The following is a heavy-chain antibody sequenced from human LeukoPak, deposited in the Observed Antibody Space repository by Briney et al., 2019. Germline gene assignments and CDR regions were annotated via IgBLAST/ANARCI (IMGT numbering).Heavy chain of an antibody. CDR1: TDSISRSIYS. CDR3: ARGSGTYYYDSGGYLNWFDP. Sequence: SQTLSLTCTVYTDSISRSIYSWGWIRHPPGKGLDWIGSIYYSGRTYYNPSLQSRVTISEDTSRNQYSLKLNSVTAADTAVYYCARGSGTYYYDSGGYLNWFDPWGQGILVTVSS. CDR2: IYYSGRT. D-gene: IGHD3-22*01. V-gene: IGHV4-39*01. J-gene: IGHJ5*02.